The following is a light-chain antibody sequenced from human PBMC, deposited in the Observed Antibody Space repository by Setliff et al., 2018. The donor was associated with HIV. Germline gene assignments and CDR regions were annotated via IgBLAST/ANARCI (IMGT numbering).Light chain of an antibody. V-gene: IGLV2-23*02. CDR1: SSDVGSYNL. Sequence: ALTQPASVSGSPGQSITTSCTGTSSDVGSYNLVSWYQQHPGKAPKLMIYEVSKRPSGVSNRFSGSKSGNTASLTISGLQAEDEADYYCCSYAGSSTFVFGTGTKVTVL. CDR3: CSYAGSSTFV. CDR2: EVS. J-gene: IGLJ1*01.